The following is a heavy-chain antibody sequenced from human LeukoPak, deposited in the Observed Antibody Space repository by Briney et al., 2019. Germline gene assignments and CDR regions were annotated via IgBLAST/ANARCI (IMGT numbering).Heavy chain of an antibody. V-gene: IGHV3-74*01. Sequence: GGSLRLSCAASGFMFSKSWMHWVRQVPGKGLVWVARIYNDGSTTNYADSVKGRFTISRDNAKNSVYLQMNSLRAEDTAVYYCARGPMFRGVIIRRSKSGYFDYWGQGTLVTVSS. CDR2: IYNDGSTT. J-gene: IGHJ4*02. CDR1: GFMFSKSW. CDR3: ARGPMFRGVIIRRSKSGYFDY. D-gene: IGHD3-10*01.